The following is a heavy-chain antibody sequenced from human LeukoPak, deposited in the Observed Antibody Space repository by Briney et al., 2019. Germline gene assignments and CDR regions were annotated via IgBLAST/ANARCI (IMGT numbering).Heavy chain of an antibody. CDR3: ARVTFDWRESCFDY. CDR1: GYTFTGYY. J-gene: IGHJ4*02. V-gene: IGHV1-2*02. Sequence: ASVKVSCKASGYTFTGYYMHWVRQAPGQGLEWMGWINPNSGGTNYAQKFQGRVTMTRDTSISTAYMELSRLRSDDTAVYYCARVTFDWRESCFDYWGQGTLVTVSS. D-gene: IGHD3-9*01. CDR2: INPNSGGT.